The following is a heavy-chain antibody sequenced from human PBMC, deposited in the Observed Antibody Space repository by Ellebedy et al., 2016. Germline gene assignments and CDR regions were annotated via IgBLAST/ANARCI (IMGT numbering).Heavy chain of an antibody. Sequence: ASVKVSCKASGYTFTGYGIGWVRQAPGQGLEWMGGIISGFGTPNNAQKFQGRVTITADKSTSTAYMELSSLRSEDTAVYYCARGLLGGSGDGYNSGGTDADDAFDIWGQGTMVTVSS. CDR2: IISGFGTP. J-gene: IGHJ3*02. D-gene: IGHD5-24*01. CDR3: ARGLLGGSGDGYNSGGTDADDAFDI. V-gene: IGHV1-69*06. CDR1: GYTFTGYG.